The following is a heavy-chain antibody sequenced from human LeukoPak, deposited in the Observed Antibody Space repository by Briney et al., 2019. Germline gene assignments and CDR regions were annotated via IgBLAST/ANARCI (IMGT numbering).Heavy chain of an antibody. CDR1: GGSISSSSYY. J-gene: IGHJ5*02. CDR3: AREIRIAAAGTNWFDP. D-gene: IGHD6-13*01. V-gene: IGHV4-39*07. CDR2: IYYSGST. Sequence: SETLSPTCSVSGGSISSSSYYWGWIRQPPGKGLEWIGSIYYSGSTYYNPSLKSRVTISVDTSKNQFSLKLSSVTAADTAVYYCAREIRIAAAGTNWFDPWGQGTLVTVSS.